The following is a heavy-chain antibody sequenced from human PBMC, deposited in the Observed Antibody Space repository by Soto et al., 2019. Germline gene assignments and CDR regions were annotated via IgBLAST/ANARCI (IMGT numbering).Heavy chain of an antibody. J-gene: IGHJ6*01. CDR1: GFTVSSNY. CDR2: IYSGGST. D-gene: IGHD2-15*01. Sequence: EVQLVESGGGLVQPGGSLRLSCAASGFTVSSNYMSWVRQAPGKGLEWVSVIYSGGSTYYADSVKGRFTISRHNSKNTLYLQMNSLRAEDTAVYYCARFDLGYCSGGSCARTYYYYYYGMDVW. V-gene: IGHV3-53*04. CDR3: ARFDLGYCSGGSCARTYYYYYYGMDV.